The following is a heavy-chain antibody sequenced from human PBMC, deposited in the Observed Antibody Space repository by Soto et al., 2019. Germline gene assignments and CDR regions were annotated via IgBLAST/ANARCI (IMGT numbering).Heavy chain of an antibody. CDR2: IYYSGST. Sequence: QVQLQESGPGLVKPSQTLSLTCTVSGGSISSGGYYWSWIRQHPGQGLEWIGYIYYSGSTYYNPSLKSRVTISVDTSKNQFSLKLSSVTAADTAVYYCARDHDIVVSGGWFDPWGQGTLVTVSS. J-gene: IGHJ5*02. V-gene: IGHV4-31*03. D-gene: IGHD3-22*01. CDR3: ARDHDIVVSGGWFDP. CDR1: GGSISSGGYY.